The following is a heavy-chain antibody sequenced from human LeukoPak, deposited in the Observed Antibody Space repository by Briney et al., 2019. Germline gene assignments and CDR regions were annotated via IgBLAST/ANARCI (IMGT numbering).Heavy chain of an antibody. V-gene: IGHV6-1*01. D-gene: IGHD4-17*01. CDR3: ARGGVTTVTLDY. J-gene: IGHJ4*02. CDR2: TYYRSKWHN. CDR1: GDSVSSNSVA. Sequence: PSQTLSLTCAISGDSVSSNSVACHWIRQSPSRGLEWLGRTYYRSKWHNDYAVSVRSRITINPDTSENRFSLQLNSVTPEDTAVYYCARGGVTTVTLDYWGQGTLVTVSS.